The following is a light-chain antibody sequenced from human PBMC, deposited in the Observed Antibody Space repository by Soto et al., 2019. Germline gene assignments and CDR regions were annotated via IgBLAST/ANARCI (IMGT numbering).Light chain of an antibody. CDR1: QSFSTW. Sequence: DIQMTQSPSTLSASVGDRVTITCRASQSFSTWLAWYQQKPGKAPNLLIYKASSLESGVPSRFSGSGSGTEFTLTISSLQPDDFASYYSQQYNSYPWTFGQGTKVEIK. V-gene: IGKV1-5*03. J-gene: IGKJ1*01. CDR3: QQYNSYPWT. CDR2: KAS.